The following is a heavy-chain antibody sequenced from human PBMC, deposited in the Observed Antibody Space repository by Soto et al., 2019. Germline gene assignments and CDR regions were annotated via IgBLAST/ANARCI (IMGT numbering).Heavy chain of an antibody. CDR3: ARAPARYRSGGSCYFLLDY. J-gene: IGHJ4*02. V-gene: IGHV1-69*12. CDR1: GGTFSSYA. D-gene: IGHD2-15*01. Sequence: QVQLVQSGAEVKKPGSSVKVSCKASGGTFSSYAISWVRQTPGQGLEWMGGIIPIFGTANYAQKFQGRVTITADESTSTAYMELSSLRSEDTAVYYCARAPARYRSGGSCYFLLDYWGQGTLVTVSS. CDR2: IIPIFGTA.